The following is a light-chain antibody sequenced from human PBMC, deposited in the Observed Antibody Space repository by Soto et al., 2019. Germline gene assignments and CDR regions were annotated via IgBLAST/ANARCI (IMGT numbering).Light chain of an antibody. J-gene: IGLJ1*01. V-gene: IGLV1-40*01. Sequence: QAVVTQPPSVSGAPGQRVTITCTGSSSNIGADYDVHWYQQLPGAAPKLLLHGKNNRPSGVPHRFSGSKSGISATLAITGLQAEDKADYYCPSFDVSLRGYVFGTGTKLTVL. CDR3: PSFDVSLRGYV. CDR1: SSNIGADYD. CDR2: GKN.